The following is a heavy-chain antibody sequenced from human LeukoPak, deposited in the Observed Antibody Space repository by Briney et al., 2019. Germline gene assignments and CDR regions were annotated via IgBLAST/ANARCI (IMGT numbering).Heavy chain of an antibody. V-gene: IGHV3-48*03. CDR3: ARGTMFPYYFDY. J-gene: IGHJ4*02. CDR2: ISSSGSTI. Sequence: PGGSLRLSCAASGFTFSSYETNWVRQAPGKGLEWVSYISSSGSTIYYADSVKGRFTISRDNAKNSLYLQMNSLRAEDTAVYYCARGTMFPYYFDYWGQGTLVTVSS. CDR1: GFTFSSYE. D-gene: IGHD3-10*02.